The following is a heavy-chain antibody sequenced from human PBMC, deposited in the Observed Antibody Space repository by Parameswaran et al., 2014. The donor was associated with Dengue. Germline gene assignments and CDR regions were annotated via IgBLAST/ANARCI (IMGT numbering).Heavy chain of an antibody. CDR1: GFTFNIYW. J-gene: IGHJ6*02. CDR2: IKEDESEK. V-gene: IGHV3-7*04. D-gene: IGHD1-1*01. CDR3: ARVGRHPHGWAMDV. Sequence: GESLKISCAASGFTFNIYWMSWVRQAPGKGLEWVAHIKEDESEKYYVDSVKGRFTISRDNAKNSLYLQMNSLRVEDTAGYYCARVGRHPHGWAMDVWGPGTTVTVSS.